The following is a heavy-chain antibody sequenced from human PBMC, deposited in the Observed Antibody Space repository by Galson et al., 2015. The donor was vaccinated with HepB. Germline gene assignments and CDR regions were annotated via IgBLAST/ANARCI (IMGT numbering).Heavy chain of an antibody. Sequence: ETLSLTCTVSGGSISSYYWSWIRQPPGKGLEWIGYIYYSGSTNYNPSLKSRVTISVDTSKNQFSLKLSSVTAADTAVYYCARAITMVRGATLLGAFDIWGQGTMVTVSS. D-gene: IGHD3-10*01. CDR2: IYYSGST. CDR1: GGSISSYY. V-gene: IGHV4-59*01. CDR3: ARAITMVRGATLLGAFDI. J-gene: IGHJ3*02.